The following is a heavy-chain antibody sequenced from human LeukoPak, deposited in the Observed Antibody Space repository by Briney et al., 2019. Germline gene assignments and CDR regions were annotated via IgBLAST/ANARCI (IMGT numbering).Heavy chain of an antibody. CDR1: GGTFSSYA. J-gene: IGHJ4*02. V-gene: IGHV1-69*04. D-gene: IGHD3-3*01. Sequence: SVKVSCKASGGTFSSYAISWVRQAPGQGLEWMGRIIPILGIANYAQKFQGRVTITADKSTSTAYMELSSLRSEDTAVYYCARGGRGESTIFGVAHFDYWGQGTLVTVSS. CDR2: IIPILGIA. CDR3: ARGGRGESTIFGVAHFDY.